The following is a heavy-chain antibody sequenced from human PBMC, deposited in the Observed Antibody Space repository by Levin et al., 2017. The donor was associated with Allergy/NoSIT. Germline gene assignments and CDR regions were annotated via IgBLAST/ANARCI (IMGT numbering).Heavy chain of an antibody. V-gene: IGHV4-59*01. CDR1: GGSISSYY. CDR3: ARGVRPGSLDY. Sequence: PSETLSLTCTVSGGSISSYYWSWIRQPPGKGLEWIGYIYYSGSTNYNPSLKSRVTISVDTSKNQFSLKLSSVTAADTAVYYCARGVRPGSLDYWGQGTLVTVSS. J-gene: IGHJ4*02. CDR2: IYYSGST.